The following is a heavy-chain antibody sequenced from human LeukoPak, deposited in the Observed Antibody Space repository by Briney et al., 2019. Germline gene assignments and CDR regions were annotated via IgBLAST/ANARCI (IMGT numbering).Heavy chain of an antibody. D-gene: IGHD6-13*01. CDR2: ISGSSTTI. CDR1: GFTFSSFS. J-gene: IGHJ1*01. Sequence: PGGSLRLSCAGSGFTFSSFSMNWVRQAPGKGLEWVSYISGSSTTIYYADSVKGRFTISRDNSKNTLYLQMNSLRAEDTAVYYCAKDLSSSWYPPAPAEYFQHWGQGTLVTVSS. V-gene: IGHV3-48*01. CDR3: AKDLSSSWYPPAPAEYFQH.